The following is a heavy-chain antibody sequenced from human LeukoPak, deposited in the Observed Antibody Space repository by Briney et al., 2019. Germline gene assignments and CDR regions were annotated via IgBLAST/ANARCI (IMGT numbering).Heavy chain of an antibody. V-gene: IGHV5-51*01. CDR2: IYPGDSDT. J-gene: IGHJ4*02. Sequence: GESLKISCKGSGYSFTSYWIGWVRQMPGKGLEWMGIIYPGDSDTRYSPSFQGQVTISADKSISTAYLQWSSLKASDTAMYYCARDPWGEQLVGSFDYWGQGTLVTVSS. CDR3: ARDPWGEQLVGSFDY. D-gene: IGHD6-6*01. CDR1: GYSFTSYW.